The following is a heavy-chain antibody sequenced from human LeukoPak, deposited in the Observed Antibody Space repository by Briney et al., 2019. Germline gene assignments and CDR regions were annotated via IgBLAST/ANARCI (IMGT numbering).Heavy chain of an antibody. CDR3: ARAGVVVPAADRPYYYYYYMDV. D-gene: IGHD2-2*01. CDR1: GGTFSSYA. CDR2: IIPIFGTA. J-gene: IGHJ6*03. Sequence: ASVKVSCKASGGTFSSYAISWVRQAPGQGLEWMGGIIPIFGTANYAQKFQGRVTITTDESTSTVYMELSSLRSEDTAVYYCARAGVVVPAADRPYYYYYYMDVWGKGTTVTVSS. V-gene: IGHV1-69*05.